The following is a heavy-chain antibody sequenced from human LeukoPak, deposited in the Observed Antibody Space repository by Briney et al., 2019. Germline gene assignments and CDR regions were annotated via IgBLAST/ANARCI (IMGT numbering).Heavy chain of an antibody. D-gene: IGHD5-18*01. CDR1: GFTFSNYN. CDR2: IGGSDGGT. CDR3: ARESHLWLIHVDS. V-gene: IGHV3-23*01. J-gene: IGHJ4*02. Sequence: GGSLRLSCAASGFTFSNYNMAWVRQAPGKGLEWVSAIGGSDGGTHYADSVRGRFTISRDNSKNTMYLQMNSLRAEDTAVYFCARESHLWLIHVDSWGQGTLVCVSS.